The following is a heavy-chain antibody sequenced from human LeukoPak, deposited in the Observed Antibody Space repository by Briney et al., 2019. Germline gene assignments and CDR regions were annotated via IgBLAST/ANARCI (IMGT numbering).Heavy chain of an antibody. J-gene: IGHJ6*02. CDR3: ARVLFGYYGVDV. CDR2: ISGSSDYI. V-gene: IGHV3-21*01. CDR1: GFTFSTYS. D-gene: IGHD3-3*01. Sequence: GGSLRLSCAASGFTFSTYSMNWVRQAPGKGLEWVSSISGSSDYIFYADSVKGRFTMSRDNAKNSLYLQMNSLRAEDTAVYYCARVLFGYYGVDVWGQGTTVTVSS.